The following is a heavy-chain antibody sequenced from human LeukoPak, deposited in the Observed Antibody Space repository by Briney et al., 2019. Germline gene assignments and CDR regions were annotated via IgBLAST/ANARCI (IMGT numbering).Heavy chain of an antibody. CDR2: INHSGST. J-gene: IGHJ4*02. CDR3: ARDSSGYYYY. D-gene: IGHD3-22*01. CDR1: GGSFSGYY. Sequence: PSETLSLTCAVYGGSFSGYYWSWIRQPPGKGLEWIGEINHSGSTNYNPSLKSRVTISVDTSKNQFSLKLSSVTAADTAVYYCARDSSGYYYYWGQGTLVTVSS. V-gene: IGHV4-34*01.